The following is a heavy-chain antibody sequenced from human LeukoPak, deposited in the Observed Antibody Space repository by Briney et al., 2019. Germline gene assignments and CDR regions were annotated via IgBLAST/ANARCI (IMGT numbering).Heavy chain of an antibody. V-gene: IGHV3-7*01. Sequence: GGSLRLSCAASGFTFSSYWMSWVRQAPGKGLEWVANIKQDGSEKYYVDSVKGRFTISRDNAKNSLYLQMNSLRAEDTAVYYCARGFSMVRGVIITFDYWGQGTLVTVSS. CDR2: IKQDGSEK. CDR1: GFTFSSYW. D-gene: IGHD3-10*01. CDR3: ARGFSMVRGVIITFDY. J-gene: IGHJ4*02.